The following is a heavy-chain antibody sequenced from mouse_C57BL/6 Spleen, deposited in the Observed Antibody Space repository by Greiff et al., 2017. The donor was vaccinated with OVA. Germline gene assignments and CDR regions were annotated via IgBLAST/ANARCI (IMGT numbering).Heavy chain of an antibody. CDR1: GYAFSSSW. D-gene: IGHD1-1*01. V-gene: IGHV1-82*01. Sequence: QVQLKQSGPELVKPGASVKISCKASGYAFSSSWMNWVKQRPGKGLEWIGRIYPGDGDTNYNGKFKGKATLTADKSSSTAYMQLSSLTSEDSAVYFCAREKATTVVASPMDYWGQGTSVTVSS. CDR2: IYPGDGDT. J-gene: IGHJ4*01. CDR3: AREKATTVVASPMDY.